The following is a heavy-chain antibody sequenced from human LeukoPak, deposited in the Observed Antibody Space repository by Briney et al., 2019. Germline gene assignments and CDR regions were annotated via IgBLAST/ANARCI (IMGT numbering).Heavy chain of an antibody. J-gene: IGHJ4*02. CDR1: GGSINSGSYY. V-gene: IGHV4-61*09. CDR3: ARCTSTSCYNFDY. CDR2: IHTTGST. D-gene: IGHD2-2*02. Sequence: SETLSLTCTVSGGSINSGSYYWNWIRQSAGKGLEWIRHIHTTGSTNCNPSLKSRVTTSLDTSKNQSSLKLNSVTAADTAVYYCARCTSTSCYNFDYWGQGSLVTVSS.